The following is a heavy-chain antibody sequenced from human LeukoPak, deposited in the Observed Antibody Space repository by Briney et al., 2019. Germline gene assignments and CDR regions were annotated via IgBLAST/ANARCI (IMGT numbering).Heavy chain of an antibody. D-gene: IGHD5-18*01. CDR1: GFTFSRNA. J-gene: IGHJ4*02. Sequence: GGSLRLSCAAYGFTFSRNAMYWVRQAPGKGLEWVAFISHDGSNKDYADSVKGRFTISRDNSKNTLFLQMNSLRAEDTAVYYCARDQYGYGHSFDYWGQGTLVTVSS. V-gene: IGHV3-30*04. CDR3: ARDQYGYGHSFDY. CDR2: ISHDGSNK.